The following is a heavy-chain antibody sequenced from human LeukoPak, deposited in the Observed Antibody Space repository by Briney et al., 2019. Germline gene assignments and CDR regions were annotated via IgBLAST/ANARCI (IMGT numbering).Heavy chain of an antibody. CDR2: ISYSGDT. Sequence: SETLSLTCSVSGGSVGSNYWSWFRQPPGKGLEWIGYISYSGDTKYNPSLKSRLSMSVDTSKNQCSLMLTSVTAADTAVYYCARGSGWYPHWGQGTLVTVSS. CDR1: GGSVGSNY. V-gene: IGHV4-59*02. J-gene: IGHJ1*01. D-gene: IGHD6-19*01. CDR3: ARGSGWYPH.